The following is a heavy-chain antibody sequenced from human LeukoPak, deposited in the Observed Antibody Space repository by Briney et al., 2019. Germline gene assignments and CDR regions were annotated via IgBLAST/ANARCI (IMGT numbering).Heavy chain of an antibody. CDR1: GFTFSSYA. D-gene: IGHD6-13*01. CDR2: ISGGGHNT. CDR3: AKEVSSWPDNWFDP. V-gene: IGHV3-23*01. Sequence: GGSLRLSCAASGFTFSSYAMSWVRQAPGKGPEWLSAISGGGHNTNYADSVKGRFTISRDNSKNTLYLQMNSLTAEDTALYYCAKEVSSWPDNWFDPWGQGTLVTVSS. J-gene: IGHJ5*02.